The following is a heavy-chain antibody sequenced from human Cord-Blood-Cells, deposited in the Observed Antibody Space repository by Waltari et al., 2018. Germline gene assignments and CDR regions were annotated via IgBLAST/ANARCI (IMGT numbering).Heavy chain of an antibody. D-gene: IGHD2-2*01. CDR1: GYTFTSYD. CDR2: MNPNSGNT. CDR3: ARSEYATNYYYYGMDV. J-gene: IGHJ6*02. V-gene: IGHV1-8*01. Sequence: QVQLVQSGAEVKKPGASVKVTCKASGYTFTSYDINWVRQATGQGLEWMGWMNPNSGNTGYAQKFQGRVTMTRNTSISTAYMELSSLRSEETAVYYCARSEYATNYYYYGMDVWGQGTTVTVSS.